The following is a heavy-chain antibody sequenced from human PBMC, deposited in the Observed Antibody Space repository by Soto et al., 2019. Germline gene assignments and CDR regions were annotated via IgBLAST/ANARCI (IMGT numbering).Heavy chain of an antibody. Sequence: EVQLLESGGGLVQPGGSLRLSCAASGFTFSSYAMNWVRQAPGKGPEWVSVISGSGGSSFYADSVKGRFTVSRDNSKNTLFLQMNSLGAEDTVVYYGSKVMRAAAGTGDYWGQGALVTVSS. D-gene: IGHD6-13*01. CDR1: GFTFSSYA. CDR2: ISGSGGSS. V-gene: IGHV3-23*01. J-gene: IGHJ4*02. CDR3: SKVMRAAAGTGDY.